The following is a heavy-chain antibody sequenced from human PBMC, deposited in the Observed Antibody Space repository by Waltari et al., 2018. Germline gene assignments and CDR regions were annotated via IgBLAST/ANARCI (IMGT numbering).Heavy chain of an antibody. D-gene: IGHD3-22*01. CDR3: ARGPSVGGAPSDYDSSGYSADPADY. V-gene: IGHV1-69*01. CDR2: IIPIFGTA. CDR1: GGTFSSYA. Sequence: CKASGGTFSSYAISWVRQAPGQGLEWMGGIIPIFGTANYAQKFQGRVTITADESTSTAYMELSSLRSEDTAVYYCARGPSVGGAPSDYDSSGYSADPADYWGQGTLVTVSS. J-gene: IGHJ4*02.